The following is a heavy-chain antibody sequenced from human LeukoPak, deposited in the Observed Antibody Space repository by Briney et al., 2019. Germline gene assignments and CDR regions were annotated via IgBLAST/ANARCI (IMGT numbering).Heavy chain of an antibody. V-gene: IGHV3-23*01. CDR2: ISGTGYNT. D-gene: IGHD3-10*01. CDR3: AKHVSGSLFYFDY. CDR1: GFTFRNCA. Sequence: GSLRLSCAASGFTFRNCAMSWVRQAPGKGLEWVPGISGTGYNTYYADSVKGRFTISRDNSKSTLYLQMNSLGAEDTAVYYCAKHVSGSLFYFDYWGQRTLVTVSS. J-gene: IGHJ4*02.